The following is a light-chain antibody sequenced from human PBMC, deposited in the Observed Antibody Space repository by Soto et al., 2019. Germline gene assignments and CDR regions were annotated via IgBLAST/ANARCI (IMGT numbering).Light chain of an antibody. V-gene: IGKV1-12*01. CDR2: SAY. CDR3: QQTNTFLPLA. Sequence: DIQMTQYPSSVSASVGDRVTITCRASKGISNWLAWYQQQPGKAPQLLISSAYTLQSGVPSRFSGGGSGAHFTLIISSLQPEDFATYYCQQTNTFLPLACGGGTKVEIK. J-gene: IGKJ4*01. CDR1: KGISNW.